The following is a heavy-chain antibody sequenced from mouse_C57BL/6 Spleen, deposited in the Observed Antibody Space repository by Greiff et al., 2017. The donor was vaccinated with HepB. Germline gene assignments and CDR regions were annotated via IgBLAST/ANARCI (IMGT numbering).Heavy chain of an antibody. CDR3: ASLYGNYWYFDV. D-gene: IGHD2-1*01. CDR1: GFTFSSYA. CDR2: ISDGGSYT. Sequence: EVQVVESGGGLVKPGGSLKLSCAASGFTFSSYAMSWVRQTPEKRLEWVATISDGGSYTYYPDNVKGRFTISRDNAKNNLYLQMSHLKSEDTAMYYCASLYGNYWYFDVWGTGTTVTVSS. J-gene: IGHJ1*03. V-gene: IGHV5-4*01.